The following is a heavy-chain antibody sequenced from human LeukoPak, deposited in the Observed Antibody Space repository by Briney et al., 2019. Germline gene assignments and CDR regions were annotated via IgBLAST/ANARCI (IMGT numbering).Heavy chain of an antibody. J-gene: IGHJ6*03. CDR1: GGSISSYY. D-gene: IGHD5-12*01. CDR3: ARVVYSGYDFRGAMDV. Sequence: PSETLSLTCTVSGGSISSYYWSWIRQPPGKGLEWIGYIYYSGSTNYNPSLKSRVTISVDTSKNQFSLKLSSVTAADTAVYYCARVVYSGYDFRGAMDVWGKGTTVTISS. V-gene: IGHV4-59*01. CDR2: IYYSGST.